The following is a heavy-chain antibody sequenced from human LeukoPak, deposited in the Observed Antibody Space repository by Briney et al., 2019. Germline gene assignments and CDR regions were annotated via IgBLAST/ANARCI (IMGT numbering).Heavy chain of an antibody. D-gene: IGHD6-19*01. V-gene: IGHV3-23*01. CDR3: AKDPRIVAGALDH. CDR1: GITFSSYA. Sequence: GGSLRLSCAASGITFSSYAMSWVRQAPGKGLEWVSVISGSGGSTYYADSVKGRFTISRDNSKNTLYLQMNSLRVEDTAVYYCAKDPRIVAGALDHWGQGTLVTVSS. J-gene: IGHJ4*02. CDR2: ISGSGGST.